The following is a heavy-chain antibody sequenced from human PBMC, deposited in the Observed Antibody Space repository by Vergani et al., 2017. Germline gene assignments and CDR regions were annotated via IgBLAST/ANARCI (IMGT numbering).Heavy chain of an antibody. CDR2: IVVGSGNT. J-gene: IGHJ6*02. V-gene: IGHV1-58*01. CDR1: GFTFTSSV. D-gene: IGHD6-13*01. Sequence: QMQLVQSGPEVKKPGTSVTVSCKASGFTFTSSVVQWVRQARGQRLEWIGWIVVGSGNTNYAQKFQERVTITRDMSTSTAYMELSSLRSEDTAVYYCAAGGQGGVDSSSWYPYYYYGMDVWGQGTTVIVSS. CDR3: AAGGQGGVDSSSWYPYYYYGMDV.